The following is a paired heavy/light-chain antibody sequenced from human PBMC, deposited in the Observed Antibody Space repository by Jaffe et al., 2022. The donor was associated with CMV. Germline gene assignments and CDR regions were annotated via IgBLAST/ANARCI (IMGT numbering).Heavy chain of an antibody. J-gene: IGHJ4*02. V-gene: IGHV3-15*01. Sequence: EVQLVESGGGLVKPGGSLRLSCVASGFTFSNAWMSWVRQAPGKGLEWVGRIKRKSDGGTTDYTAPVKGRFTISRDDSKNTVYLQMSSLQTEDTAVYYCTTHDKGDPPFDYWGQGTLVTVSS. CDR3: TTHDKGDPPFDY. CDR1: GFTFSNAW. CDR2: IKRKSDGGTT. D-gene: IGHD4-17*01.
Light chain of an antibody. Sequence: DIQMTQSPSSLSASVGDRVTITCRASQGIGNDLGWFQQKPGKAPKRLIYSASRLHTGVPSRFSGSGSGTEFTLTISSLQPEDFATYFCLHHNTYPMYTFGQGTKLEIK. CDR2: SAS. J-gene: IGKJ2*01. CDR3: LHHNTYPMYT. CDR1: QGIGND. V-gene: IGKV1-17*01.